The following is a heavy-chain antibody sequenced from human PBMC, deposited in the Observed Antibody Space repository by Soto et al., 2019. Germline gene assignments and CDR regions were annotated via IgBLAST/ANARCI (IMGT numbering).Heavy chain of an antibody. Sequence: KPSETLSLTCTVSGGSISSYYWSWIRQPAGKGLEWIGRIYTSGSTNYNPSLKSRVTMSVDTSKNQFSLKLSSVTAADTAVYYCARDRVYDSSGYYYPDAFDIWGQGTMVTVSS. V-gene: IGHV4-4*07. CDR2: IYTSGST. D-gene: IGHD3-22*01. CDR1: GGSISSYY. CDR3: ARDRVYDSSGYYYPDAFDI. J-gene: IGHJ3*02.